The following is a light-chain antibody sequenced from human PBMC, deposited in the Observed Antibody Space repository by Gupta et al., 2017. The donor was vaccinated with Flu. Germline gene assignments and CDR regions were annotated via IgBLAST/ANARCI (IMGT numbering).Light chain of an antibody. Sequence: DNVLTQSPGTVSFSPGESATLSCKTSQSVSTNFLAWFQQKPGQAPRLLIYGTSTGATGIPDRFGGSGSGTHFTLTISRLEPEDSAVYYCQQYGSIPWTFGHGTKVEI. J-gene: IGKJ1*01. V-gene: IGKV3-20*01. CDR2: GTS. CDR3: QQYGSIPWT. CDR1: QSVSTNF.